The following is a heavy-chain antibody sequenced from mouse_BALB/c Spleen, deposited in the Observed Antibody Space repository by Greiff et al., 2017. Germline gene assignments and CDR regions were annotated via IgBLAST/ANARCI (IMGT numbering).Heavy chain of an antibody. CDR1: GFTFSDYG. Sequence: EVKLVESGGGLVQPGGSRKLSCAASGFTFSDYGMAWVRQAPGKGPEWVAFISNLAYSIYYADTVTGRFTISRENAKNTLYLEMSSLRSEDTAMYYCAREGVHYYGYDYWGQGTTLTVSS. J-gene: IGHJ2*01. CDR3: AREGVHYYGYDY. D-gene: IGHD1-2*01. CDR2: ISNLAYSI. V-gene: IGHV5-15*02.